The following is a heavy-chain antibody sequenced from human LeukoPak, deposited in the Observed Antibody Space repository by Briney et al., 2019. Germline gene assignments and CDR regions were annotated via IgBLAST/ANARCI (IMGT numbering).Heavy chain of an antibody. D-gene: IGHD6-19*01. CDR2: IYYSGST. CDR1: GGSISSSSYY. J-gene: IGHJ4*02. CDR3: ARQKKRGYSSGWGFDY. V-gene: IGHV4-39*01. Sequence: SETLSLTCTVSGGSISSSSYYWGWIRQPPGKGLEWIGSIYYSGSTYYNPSLKSRVTISVDTSKNQFSLKLSSVTAADTAVYYCARQKKRGYSSGWGFDYWGQGTLVTVSS.